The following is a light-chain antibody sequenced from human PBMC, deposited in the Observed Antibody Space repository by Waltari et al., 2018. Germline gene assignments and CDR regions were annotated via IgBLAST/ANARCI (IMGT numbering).Light chain of an antibody. V-gene: IGKV3-15*01. Sequence: EIVMTQSPATLSVSPGERATLSCRASQSVSSNLAGYQQKPGQAPRLLIYGASTRATGIPARFSGSGSGTEFTLTISSMQSEDFAVYYCQQYNNWQTFGQGTKAEIK. CDR1: QSVSSN. J-gene: IGKJ1*01. CDR3: QQYNNWQT. CDR2: GAS.